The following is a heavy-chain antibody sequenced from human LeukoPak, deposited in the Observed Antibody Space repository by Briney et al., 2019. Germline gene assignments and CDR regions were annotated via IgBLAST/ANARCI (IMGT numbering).Heavy chain of an antibody. D-gene: IGHD3-9*01. V-gene: IGHV3-53*01. CDR1: GFTVSSNY. Sequence: GALRLSCAASGFTVSSNYMSWVRQAPGKGLEWVSVIYSGGSTYYADSVKGRFTISRDNSKNTLYLQMNSLRAEDTAVYYCASLRPYYDILTGPDAFDIWGQGTMVTVSS. J-gene: IGHJ3*02. CDR2: IYSGGST. CDR3: ASLRPYYDILTGPDAFDI.